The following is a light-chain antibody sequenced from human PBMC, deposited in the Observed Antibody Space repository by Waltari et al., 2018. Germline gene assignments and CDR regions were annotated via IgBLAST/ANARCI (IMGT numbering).Light chain of an antibody. Sequence: CRAGQSMSRYLSWYQQKPGQAPRLLIYAASSRATGITDRFSGSGSGTDFSLTISRLEPEDFAVYYCENHERLPAMFGQGTKVEIK. CDR1: QSMSRY. CDR3: ENHERLPAM. V-gene: IGKV3-20*01. J-gene: IGKJ1*01. CDR2: AAS.